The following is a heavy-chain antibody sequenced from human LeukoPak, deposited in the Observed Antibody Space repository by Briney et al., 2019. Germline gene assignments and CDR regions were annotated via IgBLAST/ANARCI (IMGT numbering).Heavy chain of an antibody. D-gene: IGHD4-11*01. CDR2: IYHSGST. CDR1: GGSISSSNW. CDR3: ARSYSNYVRWYFDL. V-gene: IGHV4-4*02. J-gene: IGHJ2*01. Sequence: SETLSLTCAVSGGSISSSNWWSWVRQPPGKGLEWIGEIYHSGSTNYNPSLKSRVTISVDKSNNQFSLNLSSVTAADTAVYYCARSYSNYVRWYFDLWGRGALVTVSS.